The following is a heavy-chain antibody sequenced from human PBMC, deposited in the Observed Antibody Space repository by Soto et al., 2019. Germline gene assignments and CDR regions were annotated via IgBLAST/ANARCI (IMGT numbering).Heavy chain of an antibody. V-gene: IGHV3-30*19. Sequence: QVQLVTSGGGVVRTEGSLRLSCVVSGFTFSDLGMHWVRQSPGEGLAWVASISKDGLDRYYSESVKGRFTISRDDSKNTVFLQMNSLKVEDTAAYFCASPREGQWLAFDHWGQRTLVTVSA. CDR2: ISKDGLDR. J-gene: IGHJ4*02. D-gene: IGHD6-19*01. CDR1: GFTFSDLG. CDR3: ASPREGQWLAFDH.